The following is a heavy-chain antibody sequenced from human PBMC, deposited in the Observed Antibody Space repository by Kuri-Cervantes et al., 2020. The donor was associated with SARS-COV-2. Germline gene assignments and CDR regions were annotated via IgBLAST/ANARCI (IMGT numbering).Heavy chain of an antibody. D-gene: IGHD5-18*01. CDR1: GGSISSGGYY. J-gene: IGHJ5*01. CDR2: IYYSGST. V-gene: IGHV4-31*03. CDR3: ARASVYVDTAMVRWFDS. Sequence: SETLSLTCTVSGGSISSGGYYWSWIRQHPGKGLEWIGYIYYSGSTYYNPSLKSRVTISADTSKNQFSLKLSSVTAADTAVYYCARASVYVDTAMVRWFDSWGQGTLATVSS.